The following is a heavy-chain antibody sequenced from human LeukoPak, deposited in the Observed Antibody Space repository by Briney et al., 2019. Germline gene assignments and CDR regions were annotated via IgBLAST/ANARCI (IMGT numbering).Heavy chain of an antibody. J-gene: IGHJ4*02. CDR3: AKASYYYDSSGYWDY. CDR2: ISGSGGST. CDR1: GFTFSSYA. D-gene: IGHD3-22*01. V-gene: IGHV3-23*01. Sequence: GGSLRLSCAASGFTFSSYAMSWVRQAPGKGLEWVSAISGSGGSTSYADSVKGRLTISRDNSKNTLYLQMNSLRAEDTAVYYCAKASYYYDSSGYWDYGGQGTLVTVS.